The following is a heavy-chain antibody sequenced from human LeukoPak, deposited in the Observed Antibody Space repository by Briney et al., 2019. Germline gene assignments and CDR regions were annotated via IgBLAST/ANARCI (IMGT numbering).Heavy chain of an antibody. Sequence: GGSLRLSCAASGFTFDDYAMHWVRQAPGKGLEWVSGISWNSGSIGYADSVKGRFTISRDNAKNSLYLQMNSLRAEDTAVYYCARGMAGEFDYWGQGTLVTVSS. CDR3: ARGMAGEFDY. V-gene: IGHV3-9*01. CDR1: GFTFDDYA. D-gene: IGHD3-10*01. J-gene: IGHJ4*02. CDR2: ISWNSGSI.